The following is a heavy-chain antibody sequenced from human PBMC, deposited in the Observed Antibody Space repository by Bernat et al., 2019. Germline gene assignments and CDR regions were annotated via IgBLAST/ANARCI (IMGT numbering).Heavy chain of an antibody. CDR3: ARDAKLQRGKFDY. Sequence: EVQLVESGGDLVKPGGSLRLSCAASGFTFSSYWMSWVRQAPGKGLEWVANIKQDGSEKYYVDSVKGRFTISRDNAKNSLYLQMNSLRAEDTAVYYCARDAKLQRGKFDYWGQGTLVTVSS. CDR1: GFTFSSYW. V-gene: IGHV3-7*01. CDR2: IKQDGSEK. J-gene: IGHJ4*02.